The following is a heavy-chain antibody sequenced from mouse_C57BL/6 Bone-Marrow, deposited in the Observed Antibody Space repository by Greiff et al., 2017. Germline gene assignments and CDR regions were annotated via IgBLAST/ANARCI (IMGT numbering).Heavy chain of an antibody. CDR1: GFSLTSYG. J-gene: IGHJ4*01. CDR2: IWGGGST. Sequence: VKVEESGPGLVAPSQSLSITCTVSGFSLTSYGVDWVRQPPGKGLEWLGVIWGGGSTNYNSALMSRLSISKDNSKSQVFLKMNSLQTDDTAMYYCAKKNGSSYGSYAMDYWGQGASVTVSS. D-gene: IGHD1-1*01. V-gene: IGHV2-9*01. CDR3: AKKNGSSYGSYAMDY.